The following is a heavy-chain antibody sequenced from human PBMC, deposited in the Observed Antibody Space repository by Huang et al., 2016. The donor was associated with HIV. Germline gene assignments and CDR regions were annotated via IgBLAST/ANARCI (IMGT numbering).Heavy chain of an antibody. J-gene: IGHJ4*02. CDR2: LSGNGGST. D-gene: IGHD3-10*01. CDR1: GFTFNNYA. Sequence: EVQLLESGGGLVQPGGSLRLSCAASGFTFNNYAMNWVRQAPGKVLEWVSTLSGNGGSTNYAASVKGRFTISRDNSKNTLYLHMNSLRVEDTAVYYCAKGIKSSGSYYFDYWGQGTLVTVSS. V-gene: IGHV3-23*01. CDR3: AKGIKSSGSYYFDY.